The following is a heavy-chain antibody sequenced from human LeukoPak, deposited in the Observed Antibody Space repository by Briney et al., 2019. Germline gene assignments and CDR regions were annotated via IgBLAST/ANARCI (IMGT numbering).Heavy chain of an antibody. CDR3: AKAFRGYNWNDRPYPSDAFDI. D-gene: IGHD1-1*01. V-gene: IGHV3-23*01. CDR2: ISGSGGST. J-gene: IGHJ3*02. Sequence: RGSLRLSCAASGFTFSSYAMSWVRQAPGKGLEWVSAISGSGGSTYYADSVKGRFTISRDNSKNTLYLQMNSLRAEDTAVYYCAKAFRGYNWNDRPYPSDAFDIWGQGTMVTVSS. CDR1: GFTFSSYA.